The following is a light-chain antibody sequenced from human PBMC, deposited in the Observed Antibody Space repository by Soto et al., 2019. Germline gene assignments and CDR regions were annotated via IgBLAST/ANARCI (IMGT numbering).Light chain of an antibody. J-gene: IGKJ4*01. V-gene: IGKV3-11*01. CDR3: PHYGSSPGLT. CDR1: ESVSGY. Sequence: EVVLTQSPATLSLSPGERATLSCRASESVSGYLAWYQQKPGQAPRLLIYDASNRATGIPARFSGSGYGTDFTLTISRLESEDSALYYCPHYGSSPGLTFGGGTKVEIK. CDR2: DAS.